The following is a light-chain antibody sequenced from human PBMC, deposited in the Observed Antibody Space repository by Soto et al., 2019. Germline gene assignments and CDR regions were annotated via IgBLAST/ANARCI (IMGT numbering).Light chain of an antibody. J-gene: IGLJ1*01. CDR1: SSDVGDYNY. Sequence: QSVLTQPPSASGSPGQSVTISCTGKSSDVGDYNYVSWYQQHPGKAPKLMIFEVSKRPSGVPDRFSGSKSGNTASLTVSGLQAEDEADYYCTSYAGTNNPYVFGTGTKVTVL. CDR3: TSYAGTNNPYV. CDR2: EVS. V-gene: IGLV2-8*01.